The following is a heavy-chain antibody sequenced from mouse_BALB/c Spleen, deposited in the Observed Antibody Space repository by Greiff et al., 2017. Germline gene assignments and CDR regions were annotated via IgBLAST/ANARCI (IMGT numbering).Heavy chain of an antibody. V-gene: IGHV5-6*01. J-gene: IGHJ4*01. CDR2: ISSGGSYT. Sequence: EVMLVESGGDLVKPGGSLKLSCAASGFTFSSYGMSWVRQTPDKRLEWVATISSGGSYTYYPDSVKGRFTISRDNAKNTLYLQMSSLKSEDTAMYYCARLHLYAMDYWGQGTSVTVSS. CDR3: ARLHLYAMDY. CDR1: GFTFSSYG.